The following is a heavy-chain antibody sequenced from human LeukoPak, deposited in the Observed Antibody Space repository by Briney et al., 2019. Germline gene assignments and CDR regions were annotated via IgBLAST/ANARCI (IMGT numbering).Heavy chain of an antibody. D-gene: IGHD6-6*01. Sequence: ASVKVSCKASGYTFTSYAMNWVRQAPGQGLEWMGWISAYNGNTNYAQKLQGRVTMTTDTSTSTAYMELRSLRSDDTAVYYCAREVQGIAARPSFDYWGQGTLVTVSS. J-gene: IGHJ4*02. CDR2: ISAYNGNT. V-gene: IGHV1-18*01. CDR1: GYTFTSYA. CDR3: AREVQGIAARPSFDY.